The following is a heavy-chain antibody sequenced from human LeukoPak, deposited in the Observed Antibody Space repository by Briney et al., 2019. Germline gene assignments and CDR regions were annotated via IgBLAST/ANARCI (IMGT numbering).Heavy chain of an antibody. CDR2: IYYSGST. D-gene: IGHD3-22*01. CDR1: GGSISSNY. Sequence: SETLSLTCTVSGGSISSNYWSWIRQPPGKGLEWIGHIYYSGSTNYNPSLKSRVTISVDTSRKQFSLNLSSVTAADTALYYCARGYFDRTFDYWGQGTLVTVSS. J-gene: IGHJ4*02. V-gene: IGHV4-59*01. CDR3: ARGYFDRTFDY.